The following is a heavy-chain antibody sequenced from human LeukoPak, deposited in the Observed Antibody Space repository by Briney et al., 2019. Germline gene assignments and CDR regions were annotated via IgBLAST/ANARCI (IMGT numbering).Heavy chain of an antibody. CDR2: ISNSGAGT. V-gene: IGHV3-23*01. CDR3: AKDPNNSGWYGAYFDY. J-gene: IGHJ4*02. D-gene: IGHD6-19*01. CDR1: GFSFTSYA. Sequence: TGESLRPSCAASGFSFTSYAMSWVRQAPGKGLEWVSAISNSGAGTFYADSAKGRFTISRDNSKNTLYLQMNSLRAEDTAVYYCAKDPNNSGWYGAYFDYWGQGTLVTVSS.